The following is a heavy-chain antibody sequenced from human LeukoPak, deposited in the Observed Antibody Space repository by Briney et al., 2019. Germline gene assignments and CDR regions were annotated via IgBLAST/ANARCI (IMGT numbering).Heavy chain of an antibody. V-gene: IGHV3-30*02. CDR2: IRYDGSNK. CDR1: GFTFSSYG. D-gene: IGHD3-10*01. J-gene: IGHJ6*03. CDR3: AKDGEVSNSYYYYMDV. Sequence: PGESLKISCAASGFTFSSYGMHWVRQAPGKGLEWVAFIRYDGSNKYYADSVKGRFTISRDNSKNTLYLQMNSLRAEDTAVYYCAKDGEVSNSYYYYMDVWGKGTTVTVSS.